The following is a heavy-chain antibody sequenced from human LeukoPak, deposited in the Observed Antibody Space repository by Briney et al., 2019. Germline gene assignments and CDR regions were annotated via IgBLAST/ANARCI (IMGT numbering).Heavy chain of an antibody. J-gene: IGHJ4*02. Sequence: MPSETLSLTCTVSGGSISSYYWSWIRQPPGKGLEWIGEINHSGSTNYNPSLKSRVTISVDTSKNQFSLKLSSVTAADTAVYYCARGIPLDCSGGSCSTPNFDYWGQGTLVTVSS. V-gene: IGHV4-34*01. D-gene: IGHD2-15*01. CDR3: ARGIPLDCSGGSCSTPNFDY. CDR2: INHSGST. CDR1: GGSISSYY.